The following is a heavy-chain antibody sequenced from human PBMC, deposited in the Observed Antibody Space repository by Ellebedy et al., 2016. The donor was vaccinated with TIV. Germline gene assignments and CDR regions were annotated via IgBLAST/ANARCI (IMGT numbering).Heavy chain of an antibody. Sequence: GESLKISXAASGFTFSSYWMSWVRQAPGKGLEWVANIKQDGSEKFYVDSVKGRFTISRDNAKNSLCLQMNSLRAEDTAVYYCAGSSSWYPSADYWGQGTLVTVSS. CDR1: GFTFSSYW. CDR3: AGSSSWYPSADY. CDR2: IKQDGSEK. J-gene: IGHJ4*02. V-gene: IGHV3-7*01. D-gene: IGHD6-13*01.